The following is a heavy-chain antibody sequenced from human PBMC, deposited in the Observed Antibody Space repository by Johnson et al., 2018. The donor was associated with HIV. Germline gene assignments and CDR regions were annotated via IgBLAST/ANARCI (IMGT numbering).Heavy chain of an antibody. CDR3: AKGGSSSTSFDI. Sequence: VQLVESGGGVVQPGRSLRLSCAASGFTFSSYGMHRVRQAPGKGLEWVAVISYAGSNKYYADSVKGRFTISRDNSKNTLYLQMNILRAEDTAVYYCAKGGSSSTSFDIWGQGTMVTVSS. CDR1: GFTFSSYG. J-gene: IGHJ3*02. CDR2: ISYAGSNK. V-gene: IGHV3-30*18. D-gene: IGHD6-6*01.